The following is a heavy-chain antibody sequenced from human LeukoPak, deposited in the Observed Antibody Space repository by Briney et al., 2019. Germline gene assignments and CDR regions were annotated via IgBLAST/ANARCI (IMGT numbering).Heavy chain of an antibody. J-gene: IGHJ4*02. CDR2: ISSSSSTI. Sequence: PGGSLRLSCAASGFTFSSYSMNWVRQAPGKGLEWVSYISSSSSTIYYADSVKGRFTISRDNAKNSLYLQMNSLRDEDTAVYYCARLGYYYDSSGYPHDYWGQGTLVTVSS. D-gene: IGHD3-22*01. CDR3: ARLGYYYDSSGYPHDY. CDR1: GFTFSSYS. V-gene: IGHV3-48*02.